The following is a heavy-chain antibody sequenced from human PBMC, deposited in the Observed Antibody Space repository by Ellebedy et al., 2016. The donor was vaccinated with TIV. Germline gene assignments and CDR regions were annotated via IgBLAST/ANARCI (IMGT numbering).Heavy chain of an antibody. Sequence: GESLKISCAASGLTFSSHAMSWVRQAPGTGLEWVSSITESGGNTYYADSVKGRFTISRDNSKNTLYLQMNSLRAEDTAVYDCARDPVGVGPAFDIWGQGTMVTVSS. V-gene: IGHV3-23*01. CDR2: ITESGGNT. CDR1: GLTFSSHA. CDR3: ARDPVGVGPAFDI. D-gene: IGHD4-23*01. J-gene: IGHJ3*02.